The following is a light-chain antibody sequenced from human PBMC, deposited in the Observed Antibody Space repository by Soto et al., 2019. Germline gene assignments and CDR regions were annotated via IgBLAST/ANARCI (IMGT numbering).Light chain of an antibody. CDR3: SSYASSSTYG. J-gene: IGLJ1*01. V-gene: IGLV2-14*01. CDR2: DVS. Sequence: SALTQPATGCGSPGQSITISCTGTSSDVGGYNYVSWYQQHPGKAPKLMIYDVSNRPSGVSNRFSGSKSGNTASLTISGLQAEDDSDYYCSSYASSSTYGFGTGTKVTVL. CDR1: SSDVGGYNY.